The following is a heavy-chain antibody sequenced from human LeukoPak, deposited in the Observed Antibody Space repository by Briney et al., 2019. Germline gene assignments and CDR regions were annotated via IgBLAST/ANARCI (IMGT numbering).Heavy chain of an antibody. D-gene: IGHD2-21*01. J-gene: IGHJ4*02. Sequence: GGSLRLSCAASGFTFSNYAMSWVRQAPGKGLEWVSAISTSGDYTYYADSVKGRFTIFRDNSKNTLYLQMDSLRGDDTAVYYCATGRDGYNLDYWGQGTLVTVSS. CDR1: GFTFSNYA. V-gene: IGHV3-23*01. CDR3: ATGRDGYNLDY. CDR2: ISTSGDYT.